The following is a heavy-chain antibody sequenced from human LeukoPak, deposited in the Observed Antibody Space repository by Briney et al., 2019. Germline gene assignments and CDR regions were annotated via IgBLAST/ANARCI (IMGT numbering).Heavy chain of an antibody. Sequence: ASVKVSCKASGYTFTSYAMHWVRQAPGQRLEWMGWVNAGNGNTKYSQKFQGRVTITRDTSASTAYMELSSLRSEDTAVYYCARSPYDTATPLDYWGQGTLVTVSS. V-gene: IGHV1-3*01. CDR2: VNAGNGNT. J-gene: IGHJ4*02. D-gene: IGHD5-18*01. CDR3: ARSPYDTATPLDY. CDR1: GYTFTSYA.